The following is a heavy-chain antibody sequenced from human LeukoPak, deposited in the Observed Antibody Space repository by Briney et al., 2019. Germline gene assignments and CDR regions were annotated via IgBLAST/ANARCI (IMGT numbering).Heavy chain of an antibody. CDR3: ARERFLEWLSDAFDI. Sequence: GGSLRLSCAVSGFTFNSYSMNWVRQAPGKGLEWVSYISNSGSTMYYADSVKGRFTISRDNAKNSLYLQMNGLRAEDTAVYYCARERFLEWLSDAFDIWGQGTMVTVPS. CDR1: GFTFNSYS. D-gene: IGHD3-3*01. CDR2: ISNSGSTM. V-gene: IGHV3-48*04. J-gene: IGHJ3*02.